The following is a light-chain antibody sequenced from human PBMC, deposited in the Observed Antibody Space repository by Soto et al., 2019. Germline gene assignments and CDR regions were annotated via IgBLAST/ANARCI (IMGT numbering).Light chain of an antibody. J-gene: IGKJ3*01. V-gene: IGKV3-20*01. CDR2: SAS. Sequence: EVVLTQSPGTLSLSPGERATLSCRASRTVYCNYLAWYHQKPGQAPRLLIHSASTRAPGIPDRFSASGAGTDFTLTISRLEPEASAVYYCQQYSASPRTFGPGTKVAIK. CDR3: QQYSASPRT. CDR1: RTVYCNY.